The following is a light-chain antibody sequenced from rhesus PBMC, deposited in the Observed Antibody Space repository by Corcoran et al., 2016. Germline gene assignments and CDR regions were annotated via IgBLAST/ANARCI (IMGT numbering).Light chain of an antibody. CDR2: GAS. Sequence: EIVLTQSPPTVSLSPGERATLSCRASQSVNLNLAWYQQKSGQAPSLLIYGASNRATGIPDRFSGSGSGTDVTLTISSLKPEDFAFYYCQQYNNWPLTFGGGTKVEIK. J-gene: IGKJ4*01. CDR3: QQYNNWPLT. V-gene: IGKV3-42*03. CDR1: QSVNLN.